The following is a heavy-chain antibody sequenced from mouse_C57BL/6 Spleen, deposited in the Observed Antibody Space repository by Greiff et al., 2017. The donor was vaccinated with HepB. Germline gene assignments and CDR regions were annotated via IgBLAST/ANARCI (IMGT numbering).Heavy chain of an antibody. CDR3: ARNYYGSSSLAMDY. CDR2: IYPGSGST. CDR1: GYTFTSYW. V-gene: IGHV1-55*01. Sequence: QVQLQQPGAELVKPGASVKMSCKASGYTFTSYWITWVKQRPGQGLEWIGDIYPGSGSTNYNEKFKSKATLTVDTSSSTAYMQLNSLTSEDSAVYYCARNYYGSSSLAMDYWGQGTSVTVSS. D-gene: IGHD1-1*01. J-gene: IGHJ4*01.